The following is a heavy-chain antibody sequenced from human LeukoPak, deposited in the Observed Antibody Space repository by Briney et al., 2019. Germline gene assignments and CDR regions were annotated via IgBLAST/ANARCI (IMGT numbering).Heavy chain of an antibody. CDR2: ISSSGSTI. CDR3: ARDYGSGWYVDY. Sequence: GGSLRLSCAASGFTFRDYYMSCIRQAPGKGLEWVSYISSSGSTIYYTDSVKGRFTISRDNAKNSLYLQMNSLTAEDTAVYYCARDYGSGWYVDYWGQGTLVTVSS. CDR1: GFTFRDYY. J-gene: IGHJ4*02. D-gene: IGHD6-19*01. V-gene: IGHV3-11*04.